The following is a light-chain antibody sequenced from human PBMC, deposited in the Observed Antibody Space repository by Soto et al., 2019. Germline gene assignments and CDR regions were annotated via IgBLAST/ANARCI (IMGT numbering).Light chain of an antibody. Sequence: QSALTQPASVSGSPGQSITISCTGTSSDVGGYNYVSWYQQHPGKAPKLMIYDVSNRPSGVSIRFSGPKSGNTASLTISGLQAEDEADYYCSSYTSSSTLYVFGTGTKVTVL. CDR3: SSYTSSSTLYV. J-gene: IGLJ1*01. CDR1: SSDVGGYNY. CDR2: DVS. V-gene: IGLV2-14*01.